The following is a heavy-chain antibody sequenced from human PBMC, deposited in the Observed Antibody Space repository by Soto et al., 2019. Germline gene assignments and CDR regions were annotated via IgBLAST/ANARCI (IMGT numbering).Heavy chain of an antibody. CDR3: ASLRRDGYNLSY. D-gene: IGHD5-12*01. Sequence: SETLSLTCTVSGGSISSGGYYWSWIRQHPGKGLEWIGYIYYSGSTYYNPSLKGRVTISVDTSKNQFSLKLGSVTAADTAVYYCASLRRDGYNLSYWGQGTLVTVSS. V-gene: IGHV4-31*03. J-gene: IGHJ4*02. CDR1: GGSISSGGYY. CDR2: IYYSGST.